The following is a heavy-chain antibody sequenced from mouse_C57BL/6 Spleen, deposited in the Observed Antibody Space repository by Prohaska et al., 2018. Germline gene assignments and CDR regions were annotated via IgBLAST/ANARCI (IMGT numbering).Heavy chain of an antibody. CDR3: ARDYGSRDV. CDR2: IYPGDGDT. J-gene: IGHJ1*03. CDR1: GYAFSSSW. V-gene: IGHV1-82*01. Sequence: LKISCKASGYAFSSSWMNWVKQRPGKGLEWIGRIYPGDGDTNYNGKFKGKATLTADKSSSTAYMQLRSLTSEDSAVYFCARDYGSRDVWGTGTTVTVSS. D-gene: IGHD1-1*01.